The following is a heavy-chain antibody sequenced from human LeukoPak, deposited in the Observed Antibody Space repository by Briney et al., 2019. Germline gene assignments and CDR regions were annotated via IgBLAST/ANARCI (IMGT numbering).Heavy chain of an antibody. D-gene: IGHD2-8*01. CDR2: ISSSSSYI. J-gene: IGHJ4*02. CDR3: ARDPVDGLFDY. CDR1: GFTFSSYN. V-gene: IGHV3-21*01. Sequence: GGSLRLSCAASGFTFSSYNMNWVRQAPGKGLEWVSSISSSSSYIYYADSVKGRFTISRDNAKNSLYLQMNSLRAEDTAVYYCARDPVDGLFDYWGQGTLVTVSS.